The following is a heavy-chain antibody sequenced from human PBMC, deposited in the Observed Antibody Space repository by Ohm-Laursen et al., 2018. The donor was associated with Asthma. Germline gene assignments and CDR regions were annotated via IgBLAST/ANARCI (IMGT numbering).Heavy chain of an antibody. CDR1: GFTFSNYN. Sequence: SLRLSCTASGFTFSNYNMIWVRQAPAKGLDWVSSITTGSSTIYYADSVRGRFTVSTDKVTNSLYLQINSLRPEDTAVYYCAAWGPRIYWGQGTLVTASS. J-gene: IGHJ4*02. D-gene: IGHD3-16*01. V-gene: IGHV3-48*01. CDR3: AAWGPRIY. CDR2: ITTGSSTI.